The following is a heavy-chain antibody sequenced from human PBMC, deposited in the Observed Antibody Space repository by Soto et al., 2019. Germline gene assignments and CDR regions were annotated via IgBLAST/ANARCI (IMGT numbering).Heavy chain of an antibody. V-gene: IGHV3-30*18. CDR1: GFTFSSYG. J-gene: IGHJ6*02. D-gene: IGHD3-9*01. Sequence: GGSLRLSCAASGFTFSSYGMHWVRQAPGKGLEWVAVISYDGSNKYYADSVKGRFTISRDNSKNTLYLQMNSLRAEDTAVYYCAKDLNDILTGYWNGMDVWGQGTTVTVSS. CDR2: ISYDGSNK. CDR3: AKDLNDILTGYWNGMDV.